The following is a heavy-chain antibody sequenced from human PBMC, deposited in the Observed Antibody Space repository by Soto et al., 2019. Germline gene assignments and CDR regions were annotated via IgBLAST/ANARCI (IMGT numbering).Heavy chain of an antibody. CDR2: ISGSGGST. J-gene: IGHJ6*02. CDR3: AKDSLGDYYYYGMDV. D-gene: IGHD4-17*01. CDR1: GFTFSSYA. Sequence: EVQLLESGGGLVQPGGSLRLSCAASGFTFSSYAMNWVRQTPGKGLEWVSSISGSGGSTYYADSVKGRFTISRDTSKYTLYGQMTSLRAEDTAVYDCAKDSLGDYYYYGMDVWGQGTKVTVSS. V-gene: IGHV3-23*01.